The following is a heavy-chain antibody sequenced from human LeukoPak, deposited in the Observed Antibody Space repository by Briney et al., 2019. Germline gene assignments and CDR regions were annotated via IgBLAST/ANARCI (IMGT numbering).Heavy chain of an antibody. V-gene: IGHV1-8*01. CDR2: MNPNTGRT. D-gene: IGHD3-22*01. Sequence: ASVKVSCKASRYTFTSYDINWVREAAGQGLEWMGWMNPNTGRTGFAQNFQGRLTMTRDTSISTAYMELSSLRSEDTAVYYCARLTQTPDYYSNGGYYYLGYGGQGTPVTVSS. J-gene: IGHJ4*02. CDR3: ARLTQTPDYYSNGGYYYLGY. CDR1: RYTFTSYD.